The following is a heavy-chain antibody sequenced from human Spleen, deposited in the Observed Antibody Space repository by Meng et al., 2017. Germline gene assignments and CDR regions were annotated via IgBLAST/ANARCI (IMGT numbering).Heavy chain of an antibody. CDR2: ITSGGTAM. J-gene: IGHJ4*02. CDR3: ARPLSSIWHELYY. Sequence: GGSLRLSCAASGFTFSNYEMNWVRQTPGKGLEWVSYITSGGTAMSYADSVKGRFTISRDNAKNSLYLQMISLRAEDTAVYYCARPLSSIWHELYYWGQGTLVTVSS. D-gene: IGHD6-13*01. CDR1: GFTFSNYE. V-gene: IGHV3-48*03.